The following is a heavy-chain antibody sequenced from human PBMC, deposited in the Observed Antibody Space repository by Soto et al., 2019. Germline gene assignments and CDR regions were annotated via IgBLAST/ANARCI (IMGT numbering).Heavy chain of an antibody. J-gene: IGHJ3*02. CDR3: ARDQAYGVAAFDI. D-gene: IGHD4-17*01. CDR2: IYYSGST. CDR1: GGSISSYY. Sequence: QVQLQESGPGLVKPSETLSLTCTGSGGSISSYYWSWIRQPPGKGLEWIGYIYYSGSTNYNPSPKSRVTISVDTSTKQFSLKLSSVTAADTAVYYCARDQAYGVAAFDIWGQGTMVSVSS. V-gene: IGHV4-59*01.